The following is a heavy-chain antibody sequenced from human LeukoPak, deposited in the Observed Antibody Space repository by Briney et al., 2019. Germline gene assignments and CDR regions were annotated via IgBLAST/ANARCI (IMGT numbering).Heavy chain of an antibody. D-gene: IGHD3-22*01. CDR3: ARDRNYYESSGYRNWFDP. CDR1: GFTFSSYW. Sequence: GGSLRLSCAASGFTFSSYWMSWVRQAPGKGLEWVANIKQDGSEKYYVDSVKGRFTISRDNAKNSLYLQMNSLRAEDTAVYYCARDRNYYESSGYRNWFDPWGQGTLVTVSS. J-gene: IGHJ5*02. V-gene: IGHV3-7*01. CDR2: IKQDGSEK.